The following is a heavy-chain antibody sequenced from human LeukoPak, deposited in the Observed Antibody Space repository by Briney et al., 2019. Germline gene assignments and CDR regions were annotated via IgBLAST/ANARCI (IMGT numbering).Heavy chain of an antibody. V-gene: IGHV4-61*02. CDR1: GVGVNSGSYY. Sequence: SETLSLTCTVSGVGVNSGSYYWTWIRQPAGQGLEWIGRISPSGSTNYNPSLNSRVTISLDTSKNQFSLNLSSVTGADTAVYYCARRYYETNGMDFWGEGTTVTISS. CDR2: ISPSGST. D-gene: IGHD3-10*01. J-gene: IGHJ6*04. CDR3: ARRYYETNGMDF.